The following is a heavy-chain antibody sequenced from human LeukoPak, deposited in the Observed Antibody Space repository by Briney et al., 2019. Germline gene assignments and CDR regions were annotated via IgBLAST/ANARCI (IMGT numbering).Heavy chain of an antibody. J-gene: IGHJ3*02. CDR1: GGTCSSYA. CDR3: ARDGLRAAAGRAFDI. V-gene: IGHV1-69*13. Sequence: ASVRFSCKTSGGTCSSYAISWVRQAPGQGPEWMGGIIPIFGTANYAQKFQGRVTISADESTTTAYMELNSLRSEDTAVYYCARDGLRAAAGRAFDIWGQGTMVTVSS. CDR2: IIPIFGTA. D-gene: IGHD6-13*01.